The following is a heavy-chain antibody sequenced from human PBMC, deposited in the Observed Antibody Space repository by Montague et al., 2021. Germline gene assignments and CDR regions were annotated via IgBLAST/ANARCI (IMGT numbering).Heavy chain of an antibody. V-gene: IGHV4-59*08. CDR1: SGSIFHAH. D-gene: IGHD3-10*01. CDR3: AKQDYFVSGTSYKGFDP. CDR2: MIYGGAT. J-gene: IGHJ5*02. Sequence: SDTLSLTCTVSSGSIFHAHWCWVRQPPGEGLEWLGSMIYGGATSXNPSLKSRVTMSIDTSTNQFSLKLGFVTAADTAVYYCAKQDYFVSGTSYKGFDPWGQGILVTVSS.